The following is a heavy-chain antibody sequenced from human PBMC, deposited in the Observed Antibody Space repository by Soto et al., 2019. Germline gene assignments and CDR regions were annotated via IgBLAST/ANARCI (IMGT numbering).Heavy chain of an antibody. V-gene: IGHV1-18*01. Sequence: HVQLVQSGAKVKNPGASVKVSCQASNYLFGAFGISWVRQAPGQGLEWMGWITPYNGNTHYAEKLQDRVTMTADKSTATAFMEVSRVTSDGTSVYFCARISARRNDFDVWGQGTFVTVSS. J-gene: IGHJ3*01. CDR3: ARISARRNDFDV. CDR2: ITPYNGNT. CDR1: NYLFGAFG.